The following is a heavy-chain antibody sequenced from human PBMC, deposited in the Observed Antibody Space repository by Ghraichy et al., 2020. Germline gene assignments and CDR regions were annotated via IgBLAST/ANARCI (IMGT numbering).Heavy chain of an antibody. CDR1: GFTFSSYW. V-gene: IGHV3-7*03. D-gene: IGHD2-15*01. J-gene: IGHJ3*02. Sequence: GESLNISCAASGFTFSSYWMSWVRQAPGKGLEWVANIKQDGSEKYYVDSVKGRFTISRDNAKNSLYLQMNSLRAEDTAVYYCARDTRVPYCSGGSCYHDAFDIWGQGTMVTVSS. CDR2: IKQDGSEK. CDR3: ARDTRVPYCSGGSCYHDAFDI.